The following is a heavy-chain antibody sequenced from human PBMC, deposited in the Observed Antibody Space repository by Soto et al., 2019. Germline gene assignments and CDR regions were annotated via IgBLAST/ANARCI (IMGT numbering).Heavy chain of an antibody. V-gene: IGHV3-74*01. CDR3: AGEANGQWLVDY. J-gene: IGHJ4*02. CDR2: VNMDGSTT. Sequence: EVQLVESGGGLVQPGGSLRLSCAASGFTFSSYWLHWVRQAPGTGLVWVSRVNMDGSTTTYADSMKGRFTISRDNPKKTVYLEMDSLGDVGTAVYYCAGEANGQWLVDYWGQGALVIVAS. CDR1: GFTFSSYW. D-gene: IGHD6-19*01.